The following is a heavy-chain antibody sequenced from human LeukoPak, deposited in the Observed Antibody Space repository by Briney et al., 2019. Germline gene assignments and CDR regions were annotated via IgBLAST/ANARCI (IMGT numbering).Heavy chain of an antibody. D-gene: IGHD2-2*01. V-gene: IGHV1-69*13. J-gene: IGHJ3*02. Sequence: SVKVSCKASGGTFSSYAISWVRQAPGQGLEWMGGIIPIFGTANYAQKFQGRVTITADESTSTAYMELSSLRSEDTAVYYCARSGCSSTSCYVAAFDIWGQGTMVTVSS. CDR1: GGTFSSYA. CDR2: IIPIFGTA. CDR3: ARSGCSSTSCYVAAFDI.